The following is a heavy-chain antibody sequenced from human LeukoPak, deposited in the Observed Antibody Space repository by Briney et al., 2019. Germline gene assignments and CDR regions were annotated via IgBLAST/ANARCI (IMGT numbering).Heavy chain of an antibody. CDR1: GFTFSNYW. J-gene: IGHJ4*02. V-gene: IGHV3-7*01. CDR2: IKQDRSEK. D-gene: IGHD1-7*01. Sequence: GGSLRLSCAASGFTFSNYWMSWVRQAPGKGLEWVANIKQDRSEKYYVDSVKGRFTISRDNAKNSLYLQMNSLRAEDTAVYYCARDRDWNSGFDYWGQGTLVTVSS. CDR3: ARDRDWNSGFDY.